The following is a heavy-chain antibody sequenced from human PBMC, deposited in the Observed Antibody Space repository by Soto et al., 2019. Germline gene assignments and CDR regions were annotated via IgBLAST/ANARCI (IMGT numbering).Heavy chain of an antibody. J-gene: IGHJ6*02. Sequence: KVSCKASGGTFSSYAISWVRQAPGQGLEWMGRIDPSDSYTNYSPSFQGHVTISADKSISTAYLQWSSLKASDTAMYYCALRDVREYGMDVWGQGTTVSVS. CDR2: IDPSDSYT. CDR3: ALRDVREYGMDV. CDR1: GGTFSSYA. V-gene: IGHV5-10-1*01.